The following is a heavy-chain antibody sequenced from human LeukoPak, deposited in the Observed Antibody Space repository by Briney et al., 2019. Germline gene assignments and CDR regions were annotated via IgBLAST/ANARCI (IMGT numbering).Heavy chain of an antibody. CDR2: IYHSGST. CDR3: ARIMYNWFDP. Sequence: SETLSLTCAVSGYSISSGYYWGWIRQPPGKGLEWIGSIYHSGSTYYNPSLKSRVTISVGTSKNQFSLKLSSVTAADTAVYYCARIMYNWFDPWGQGTLVTVSS. D-gene: IGHD2-8*01. CDR1: GYSISSGYY. V-gene: IGHV4-38-2*01. J-gene: IGHJ5*02.